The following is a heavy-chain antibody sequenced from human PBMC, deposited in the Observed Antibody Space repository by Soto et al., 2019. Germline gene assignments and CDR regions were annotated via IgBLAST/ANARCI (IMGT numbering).Heavy chain of an antibody. J-gene: IGHJ4*02. CDR1: GFTFTRYS. V-gene: IGHV3-21*06. Sequence: PGGSLRLACAASGFTFTRYSMDWVRQAPGKGLEWVSSISSTTNYIYYGDSMKGRFTISRDNAKNSLYLEMNSLRAEDTAVYYCARESEDLTSNFDYWGQGTLVTVSS. CDR2: ISSTTNYI. CDR3: ARESEDLTSNFDY.